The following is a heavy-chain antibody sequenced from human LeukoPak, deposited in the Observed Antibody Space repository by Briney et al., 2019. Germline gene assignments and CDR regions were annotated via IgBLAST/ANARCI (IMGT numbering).Heavy chain of an antibody. D-gene: IGHD2-21*01. CDR2: MNPNSGNT. CDR3: ARGGAYTELDYYYGMDV. Sequence: ASVKVSCKASGCTFTSYDMNGVGQATGQELEGMGWMNPNSGNTVYAQKLQGRVTMTRNTAISTAYMELSSLRSEDTAVYYSARGGAYTELDYYYGMDVWGEARKASVSS. V-gene: IGHV1-8*01. J-gene: IGHJ6*04. CDR1: GCTFTSYD.